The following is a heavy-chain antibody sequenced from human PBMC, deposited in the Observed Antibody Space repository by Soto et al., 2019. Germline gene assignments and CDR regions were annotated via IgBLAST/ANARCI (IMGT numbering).Heavy chain of an antibody. D-gene: IGHD1-26*01. Sequence: EVQLVESGGGLVRPGGSLRLSCAASGFTFSDHYMDWVRQAPGKGLEWVARVRKKANSYTTEYAASVKGRFIISRDDSKNSLYLQMNSLKSEDTAVYYCVRSQSGSYPAFAYWGQGTLVTVSS. CDR1: GFTFSDHY. CDR3: VRSQSGSYPAFAY. J-gene: IGHJ4*02. V-gene: IGHV3-72*01. CDR2: VRKKANSYTT.